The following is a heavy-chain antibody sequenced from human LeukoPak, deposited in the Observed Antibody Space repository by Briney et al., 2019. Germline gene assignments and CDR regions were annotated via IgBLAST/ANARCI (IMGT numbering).Heavy chain of an antibody. D-gene: IGHD4-11*01. J-gene: IGHJ4*02. CDR3: ARAYYSNLLAFDY. Sequence: GGSLRLSCAASGFTFSSYSMNWVRQAPGKGLEWVSSIGSSSSYIYYADSVKGRFTISRDNAKNSLYLQMNSLRAEDTAVYYCARAYYSNLLAFDYWGQGTLVTVSS. V-gene: IGHV3-21*01. CDR1: GFTFSSYS. CDR2: IGSSSSYI.